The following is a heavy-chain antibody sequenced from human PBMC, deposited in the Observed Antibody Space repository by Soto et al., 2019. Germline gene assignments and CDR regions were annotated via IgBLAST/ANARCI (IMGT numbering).Heavy chain of an antibody. CDR2: VYYSGST. J-gene: IGHJ5*01. Sequence: QVQLQESGPGLVKPSETQSLTCTVSGGSIDGHYWSWIRQPPGKGLEWIGYVYYSGSTDYNPSLPSRVTISVDTSKKQLSLTLSSVTAADTAVYYCARAATDYFWVFASWGQGTVVTVPS. CDR3: ARAATDYFWVFAS. V-gene: IGHV4-59*11. CDR1: GGSIDGHY. D-gene: IGHD3-3*01.